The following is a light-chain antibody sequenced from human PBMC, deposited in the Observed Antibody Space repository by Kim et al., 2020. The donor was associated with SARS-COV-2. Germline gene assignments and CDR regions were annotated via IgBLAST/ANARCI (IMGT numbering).Light chain of an antibody. CDR1: QSVKHY. Sequence: PGERATLSCRASQSVKHYLAWYQQIPGQAPRLLIYDASNRAPGIPARFSGSGSGTDFTLTISSLEPEDFAVYYCQQRSNWPLITFGPGTKVDIK. CDR3: QQRSNWPLIT. V-gene: IGKV3-11*01. J-gene: IGKJ3*01. CDR2: DAS.